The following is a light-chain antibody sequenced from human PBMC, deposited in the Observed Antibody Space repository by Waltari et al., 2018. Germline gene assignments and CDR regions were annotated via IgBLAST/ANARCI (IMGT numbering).Light chain of an antibody. J-gene: IGKJ3*01. Sequence: DLQLTQSPSFLSASVGDRVTITCRASQAISSYLAWYQQKPGKAPNLLIYAASTLQSGVPSRFSGSGSGTEFTLTISILQPEDFATYYCQQVDNYPIFTFGPGTKLDIK. CDR3: QQVDNYPIFT. V-gene: IGKV1-9*01. CDR1: QAISSY. CDR2: AAS.